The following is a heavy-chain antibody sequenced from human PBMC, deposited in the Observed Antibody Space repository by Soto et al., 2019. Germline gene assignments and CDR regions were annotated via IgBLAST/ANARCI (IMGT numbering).Heavy chain of an antibody. Sequence: ASVKVSCKASGYTFTSYGISWVRQAPGQGLEWMGWISAYNGNTNYAQKLQGRVTMTTDTSTSTAYMELRSLRSDDTAVYYCARDDYYDSSGYPVYWGQGTLVTVSS. CDR2: ISAYNGNT. CDR1: GYTFTSYG. V-gene: IGHV1-18*01. J-gene: IGHJ4*02. D-gene: IGHD3-22*01. CDR3: ARDDYYDSSGYPVY.